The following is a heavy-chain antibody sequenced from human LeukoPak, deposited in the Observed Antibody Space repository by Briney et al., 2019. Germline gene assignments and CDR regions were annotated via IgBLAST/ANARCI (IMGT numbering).Heavy chain of an antibody. D-gene: IGHD5-18*01. CDR2: INPSGGST. Sequence: GASVKVSCKASGYTFTSYYMHWVRQAPGQGLEWMGIINPSGGSTSYAQKFQGRVTMTRDMSTSTVYMELSSLRSEDTAVYYCARDRDTAMNYYYYYMDVWGKGTTVTVSS. CDR1: GYTFTSYY. V-gene: IGHV1-46*01. J-gene: IGHJ6*03. CDR3: ARDRDTAMNYYYYYMDV.